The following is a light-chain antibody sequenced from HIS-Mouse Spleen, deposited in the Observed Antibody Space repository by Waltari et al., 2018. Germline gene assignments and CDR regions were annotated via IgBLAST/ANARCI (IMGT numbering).Light chain of an antibody. Sequence: NFMLTQPHSVSESPGKTVTISCTGRSGSLASNSVQWYQQRPGSAPTPVIYEDNQRPSGVPDRFSGSIDSSSNSASLTISGLKTEDEADYYCQSYDSSNHVVFGGGTKLTVL. J-gene: IGLJ2*01. CDR1: SGSLASNS. V-gene: IGLV6-57*02. CDR2: EDN. CDR3: QSYDSSNHVV.